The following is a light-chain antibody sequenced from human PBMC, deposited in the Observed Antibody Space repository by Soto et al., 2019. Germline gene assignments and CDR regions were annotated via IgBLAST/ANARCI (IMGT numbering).Light chain of an antibody. CDR3: LQFGISPYT. J-gene: IGKJ2*01. V-gene: IGKV3-20*01. Sequence: EIALTQSPGTLSLSPGERATLSCRASQSVSSSYVAWYQQKPGQTPRLVIYGASTRATGTPYRFSGSGSGTDFTLTISGLEAEDFAVYFCLQFGISPYTCGQGTKLEV. CDR1: QSVSSSY. CDR2: GAS.